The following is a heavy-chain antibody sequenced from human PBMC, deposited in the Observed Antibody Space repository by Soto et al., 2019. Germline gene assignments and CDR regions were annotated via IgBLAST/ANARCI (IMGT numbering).Heavy chain of an antibody. CDR2: IYYSGST. CDR3: ARMNYYDTSGYPFDY. D-gene: IGHD3-22*01. V-gene: IGHV4-59*01. CDR1: GGSISSYY. Sequence: PSETLSLTCTVSGGSISSYYWSWIRQPPGKGLEWIGYIYYSGSTNYNPSLKSRVTISVDTSKNQFSLKLSSVTAADTAVYYCARMNYYDTSGYPFDYWGQGIIVTVSS. J-gene: IGHJ4*02.